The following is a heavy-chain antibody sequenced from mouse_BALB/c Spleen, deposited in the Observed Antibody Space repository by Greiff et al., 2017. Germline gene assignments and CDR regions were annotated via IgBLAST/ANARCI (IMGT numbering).Heavy chain of an antibody. CDR1: GFTFSSYA. J-gene: IGHJ3*01. CDR3: ARGDYYGSSYDFAY. V-gene: IGHV5-6-5*01. D-gene: IGHD1-1*01. CDR2: ISSGGST. Sequence: EVQLVESVGGLVKPGGSLKLSCAASGFTFSSYAMSWVRQTPEKRLEWVASISSGGSTYYPDSVKGRFTISRDNARNILYLQMSSLRSEDTAMYYCARGDYYGSSYDFAYWGQGTLVTVSA.